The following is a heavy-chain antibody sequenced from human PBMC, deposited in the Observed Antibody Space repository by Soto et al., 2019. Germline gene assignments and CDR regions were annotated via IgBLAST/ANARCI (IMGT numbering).Heavy chain of an antibody. CDR2: IKSKTDGGTP. CDR3: TTDSYSSIIVVRFDY. Sequence: GGSLRLSCAASGVTFSNAWINWVRQAPGKGLEWVGRIKSKTDGGTPDYAAPVKGRFAISRDDSKNMVYLQMNSLKTEDTGIYYCTTDSYSSIIVVRFDYWGHGILVTVSS. V-gene: IGHV3-15*07. J-gene: IGHJ4*01. CDR1: GVTFSNAW. D-gene: IGHD3-22*01.